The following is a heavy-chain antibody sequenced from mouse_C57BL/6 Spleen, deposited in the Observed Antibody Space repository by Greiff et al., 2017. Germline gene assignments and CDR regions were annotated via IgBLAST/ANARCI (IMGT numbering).Heavy chain of an antibody. CDR3: ARRNGYVDYAMDY. J-gene: IGHJ4*01. D-gene: IGHD2-2*01. Sequence: VQLQQPGAELVMPGASVKLSCKASGYTFTSYWMHWVKQRPGQGLEWIGEIDPSDSYTNYNQKFKGKSTLTVDKSSSTAYMQLSSLTSEDSAVYYCARRNGYVDYAMDYWGQGTSVTVSS. CDR2: IDPSDSYT. CDR1: GYTFTSYW. V-gene: IGHV1-69*01.